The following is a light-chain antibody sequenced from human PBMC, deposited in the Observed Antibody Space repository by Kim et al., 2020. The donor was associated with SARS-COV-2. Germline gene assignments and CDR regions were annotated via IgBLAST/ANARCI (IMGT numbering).Light chain of an antibody. J-gene: IGLJ1*01. V-gene: IGLV2-11*01. Sequence: QSALTQPRSVSGSPGQSVTISCTGTSSDVGGYTFVSWYQHRPGEAPNLILYDVNKRPSGVPDRFSGSRSGNTASLTISGLQAEDEADYHCCSYAGSYTFYVFGTGTKVTVL. CDR2: DVN. CDR3: CSYAGSYTFYV. CDR1: SSDVGGYTF.